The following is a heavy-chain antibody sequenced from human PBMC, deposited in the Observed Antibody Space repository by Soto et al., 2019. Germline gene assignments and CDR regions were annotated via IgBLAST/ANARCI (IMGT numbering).Heavy chain of an antibody. Sequence: PWWSLRLSCSASGFTFSSYGMHWFRQAPGKGLEWVAVISYDGSNKYYADSVKGRFTISRDNSKNTLYLQMNSLRAEDTAVYYCAKDPLRYDFWSGYPVRATYYYYGMDVWGQGTTVTVSS. D-gene: IGHD3-3*01. CDR2: ISYDGSNK. V-gene: IGHV3-30*18. J-gene: IGHJ6*02. CDR1: GFTFSSYG. CDR3: AKDPLRYDFWSGYPVRATYYYYGMDV.